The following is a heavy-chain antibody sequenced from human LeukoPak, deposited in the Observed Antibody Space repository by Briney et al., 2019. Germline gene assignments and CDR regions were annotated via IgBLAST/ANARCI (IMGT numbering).Heavy chain of an antibody. CDR3: ARDRVGDYFDY. CDR1: GVSISSSY. J-gene: IGHJ4*02. CDR2: IYYSGNT. D-gene: IGHD3-10*01. Sequence: SETLSLTCTVSGVSISSSYWTWIRQPPGYGLEWIGNIYYSGNTNYNPSLKSRVTISLDTSKGQFSLKLSSVTAADTAVYYCARDRVGDYFDYWGQGTLVTVSS. V-gene: IGHV4-59*12.